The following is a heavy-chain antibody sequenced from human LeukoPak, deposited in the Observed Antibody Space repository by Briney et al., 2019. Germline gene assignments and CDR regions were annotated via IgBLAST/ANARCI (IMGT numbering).Heavy chain of an antibody. V-gene: IGHV3-15*01. CDR3: TSHAAFDP. CDR2: IKSKNVGGTT. Sequence: PGGSLRLSCAASGFTFNNAWMNWVRQAPGKGLEWVGRIKSKNVGGTTDYAAPVKGRFTSSRDDSKNTAYLQMNSLKIEDTAVYYCTSHAAFDPWGQGTLVTVSS. CDR1: GFTFNNAW. J-gene: IGHJ5*02.